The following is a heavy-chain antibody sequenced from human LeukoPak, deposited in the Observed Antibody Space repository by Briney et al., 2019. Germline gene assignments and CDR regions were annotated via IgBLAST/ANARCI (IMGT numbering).Heavy chain of an antibody. Sequence: ASVKVSCKASGYTFTGYYMHWVRQAPGQGFEWMGWINPNSGGTNYAQKFQGWVTMTRDTSISTAYMELSRLRSDDTAVYYCARVRAPHGSSPRGYYYYGMDVWGQGTTVTVSS. CDR1: GYTFTGYY. V-gene: IGHV1-2*04. CDR2: INPNSGGT. CDR3: ARVRAPHGSSPRGYYYYGMDV. D-gene: IGHD6-6*01. J-gene: IGHJ6*02.